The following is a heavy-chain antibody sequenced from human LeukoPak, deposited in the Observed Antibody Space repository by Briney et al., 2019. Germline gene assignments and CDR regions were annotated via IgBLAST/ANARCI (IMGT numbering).Heavy chain of an antibody. CDR2: ISAYTGYT. CDR3: ARSSSIAVGTDY. Sequence: GASVKVSCKASDYLFSNYGFFWVRQAPGQGLEWMGWISAYTGYTKYAPKFQDRLSMSTDASTSTAYMEVRSLRSEDTAVYFCARSSSIAVGTDYWGQGTLVTVSS. V-gene: IGHV1-18*01. D-gene: IGHD6-19*01. J-gene: IGHJ4*02. CDR1: DYLFSNYG.